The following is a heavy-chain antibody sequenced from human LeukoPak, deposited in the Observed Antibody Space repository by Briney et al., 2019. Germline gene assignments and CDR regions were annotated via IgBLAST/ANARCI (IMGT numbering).Heavy chain of an antibody. V-gene: IGHV4-61*03. Sequence: SETLSLTCTVSGGSFRSDSYYWGWLRQPPGKGLEWIGYVYYSGSTNYNPSLKSRVTISLDTSKNHFSLKLSSLTAADTAVYYCARSYGDAFDSWGQGTMVTVSA. D-gene: IGHD3-10*01. CDR2: VYYSGST. J-gene: IGHJ3*02. CDR3: ARSYGDAFDS. CDR1: GGSFRSDSYY.